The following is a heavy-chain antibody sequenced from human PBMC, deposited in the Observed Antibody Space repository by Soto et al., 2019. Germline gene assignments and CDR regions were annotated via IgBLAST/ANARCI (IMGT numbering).Heavy chain of an antibody. D-gene: IGHD2-21*01. CDR3: ARDWPTGDDFYYGMDV. J-gene: IGHJ6*02. Sequence: PGGSLRLSCAASGFTVSSNYMSWVRQAPGKGLDWVSIIYSGGTTYYADSVRGRFTISRDNSKNTVYLLMNSLRAEDTAVYYCARDWPTGDDFYYGMDVWGQGTTVTVSS. CDR2: IYSGGTT. CDR1: GFTVSSNY. V-gene: IGHV3-53*01.